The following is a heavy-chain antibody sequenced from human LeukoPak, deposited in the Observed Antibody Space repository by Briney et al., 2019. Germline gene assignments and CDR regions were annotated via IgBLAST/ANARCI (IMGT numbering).Heavy chain of an antibody. J-gene: IGHJ6*02. CDR2: IYYSGST. CDR3: ARDRSGPDLWFGEPHSMWTDYGMDV. Sequence: SETLSLTCTVSGGSISSGDYYWSWIRQPPGKGLEWIGYIYYSGSTYYNPSLKSRVTISVDTSKNQFSLKLSSVTAADTAVYYCARDRSGPDLWFGEPHSMWTDYGMDVWGQGTTVTVSS. V-gene: IGHV4-30-4*01. D-gene: IGHD3-10*01. CDR1: GGSISSGDYY.